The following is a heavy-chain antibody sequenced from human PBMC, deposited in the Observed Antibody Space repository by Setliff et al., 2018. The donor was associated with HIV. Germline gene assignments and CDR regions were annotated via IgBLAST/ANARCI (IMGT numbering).Heavy chain of an antibody. CDR3: ARVQRSGSFDYFDA. D-gene: IGHD3-10*01. Sequence: PSETLSLTCIVSGGSISSSSYYWGWIRQPPGKGLEWIGTVYYSGSTYYNPSLKSRVTISVDTSENQFSLKLSSVTAADTAVYYCARVQRSGSFDYFDAWGPGILVTVSS. J-gene: IGHJ5*02. CDR2: VYYSGST. CDR1: GGSISSSSYY. V-gene: IGHV4-39*07.